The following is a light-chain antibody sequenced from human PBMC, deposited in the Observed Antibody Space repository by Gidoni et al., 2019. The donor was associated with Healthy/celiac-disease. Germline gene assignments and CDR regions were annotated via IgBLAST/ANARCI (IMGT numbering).Light chain of an antibody. CDR2: AAS. CDR3: QQSYRTPHT. Sequence: DIQMTQSPSSLSASVGDSVTITCRASQSISSYLNWYQQKPGKAPKLLIYAASSLQSGVPSRFSGSGSGTDCTLTISSLQPEDFATYYCQQSYRTPHTFGGGTKVEIK. V-gene: IGKV1-39*01. CDR1: QSISSY. J-gene: IGKJ4*01.